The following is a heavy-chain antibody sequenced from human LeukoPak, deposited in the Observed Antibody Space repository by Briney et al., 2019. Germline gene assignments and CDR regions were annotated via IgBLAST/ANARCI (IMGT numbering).Heavy chain of an antibody. CDR3: ARETDSAFDI. V-gene: IGHV3-21*01. CDR2: ITSSSSYI. Sequence: GGSLRLSCAASGFTFSSYTMNWVRQAPGKGLEWVSSITSSSSYIYYADSLRGRFTISRDNARNSLYLQMHSLRAEDTAMYYCARETDSAFDIWGQGTMVTVSS. J-gene: IGHJ3*02. CDR1: GFTFSSYT.